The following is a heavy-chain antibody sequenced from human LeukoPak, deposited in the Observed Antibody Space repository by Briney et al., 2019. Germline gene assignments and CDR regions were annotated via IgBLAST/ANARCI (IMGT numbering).Heavy chain of an antibody. Sequence: PSETLSLTCAVSGGSISSGGYSWSWIRQSPGKGLEWIGYIYHSGSTYYNPSLKSRVTISVDRSKNQFSLKLSSVTAADTAVYYCASMVRGVTLDPWGQGTLVTVSS. J-gene: IGHJ5*02. V-gene: IGHV4-30-2*06. CDR1: GGSISSGGYS. D-gene: IGHD3-10*01. CDR3: ASMVRGVTLDP. CDR2: IYHSGST.